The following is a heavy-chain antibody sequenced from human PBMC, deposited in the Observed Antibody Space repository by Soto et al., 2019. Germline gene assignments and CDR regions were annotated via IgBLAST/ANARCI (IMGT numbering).Heavy chain of an antibody. Sequence: PSETLSLTCTVSDGSISSSSYYWGWIRQPPGKGLEWIGSIYFSGSTYYNPSLKSRVTISVDTSKNQFSLKLSSVTAADTAVYYCAGLKYYHSSDYLVNWGQGTRVT. J-gene: IGHJ4*02. CDR1: DGSISSSSYY. D-gene: IGHD3-22*01. V-gene: IGHV4-39*01. CDR2: IYFSGST. CDR3: AGLKYYHSSDYLVN.